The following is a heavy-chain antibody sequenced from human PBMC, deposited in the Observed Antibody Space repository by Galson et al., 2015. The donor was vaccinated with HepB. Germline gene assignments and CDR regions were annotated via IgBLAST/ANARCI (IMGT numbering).Heavy chain of an antibody. CDR1: GYSFTSYW. D-gene: IGHD3-22*01. J-gene: IGHJ3*02. CDR3: ARRPLPYYYDSSGDRGAFDI. CDR2: IYPGDSDT. V-gene: IGHV5-51*01. Sequence: QSGAEVKKPGESLKISCKGSGYSFTSYWIGWVRQIPGKGLEWMGIIYPGDSDTRYSPSFQGQVTISADKSISTAYLQWSSLKASDTAMYYCARRPLPYYYDSSGDRGAFDIWGQGTMVTVSS.